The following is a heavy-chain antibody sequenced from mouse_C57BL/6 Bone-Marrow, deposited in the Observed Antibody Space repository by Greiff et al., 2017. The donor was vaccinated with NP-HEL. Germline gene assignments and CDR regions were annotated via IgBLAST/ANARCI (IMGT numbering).Heavy chain of an antibody. V-gene: IGHV1-7*01. D-gene: IGHD1-1*01. CDR2: INPSSGYT. CDR3: ARAGNLLPRDGAMDY. J-gene: IGHJ4*01. Sequence: VKVVESGAELAKPGASVKLSCKASGYTFTSYWMHWVKQRPGQGLEWIGYINPSSGYTKYNQKFKDKATLTADKFSSTAYMQLSSLTYEDTAVYYCARAGNLLPRDGAMDYWGQGTSVTVSS. CDR1: GYTFTSYW.